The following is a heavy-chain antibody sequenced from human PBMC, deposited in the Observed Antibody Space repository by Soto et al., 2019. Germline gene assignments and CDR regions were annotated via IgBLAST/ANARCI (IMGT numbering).Heavy chain of an antibody. V-gene: IGHV3-23*01. Sequence: GGSLRLSCAASVFTFSSYAMCWVSQGPGKGLEWVASISVSGGTTYYADSVKDRFTISRDNSKNTLYMQMNSLRDDDTAVYYCAKDGYGITRSKPLDYWGQGILVTVSS. CDR1: VFTFSSYA. J-gene: IGHJ4*02. D-gene: IGHD5-18*01. CDR2: ISVSGGTT. CDR3: AKDGYGITRSKPLDY.